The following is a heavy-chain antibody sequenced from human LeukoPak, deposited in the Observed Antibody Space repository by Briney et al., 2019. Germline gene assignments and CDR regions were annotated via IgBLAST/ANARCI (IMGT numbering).Heavy chain of an antibody. CDR1: GYTFTGYY. Sequence: ASVKVSCKASGYTFTGYYMHWVRQAPGQGLEWMGWINPNSGGTNHAQKFQGRVTMTRDTSISTAYMELSRLRSDDTAVYYCARDNSVEDTAWWFDPWGQGTLVTVSS. CDR2: INPNSGGT. D-gene: IGHD4-23*01. CDR3: ARDNSVEDTAWWFDP. V-gene: IGHV1-2*02. J-gene: IGHJ5*02.